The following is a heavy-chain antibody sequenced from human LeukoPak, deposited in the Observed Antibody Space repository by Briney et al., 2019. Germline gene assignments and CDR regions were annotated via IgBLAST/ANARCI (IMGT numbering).Heavy chain of an antibody. J-gene: IGHJ4*02. D-gene: IGHD2-15*01. CDR3: ARHGVAVVTSSFDY. CDR2: ISYSGTT. V-gene: IGHV4-39*01. Sequence: SETLSLTCTVSGGSLSSNSSCWGWIRQPPGRGLEWMGSISYSGTTYYNPSLKSRVIISVDTSKNQFSLKLNSVTAADTAMYYCARHGVAVVTSSFDYWGQGTLVTVSS. CDR1: GGSLSSNSSC.